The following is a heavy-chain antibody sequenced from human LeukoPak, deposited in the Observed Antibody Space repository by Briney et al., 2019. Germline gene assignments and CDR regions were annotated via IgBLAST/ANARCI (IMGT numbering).Heavy chain of an antibody. V-gene: IGHV3-43*01. Sequence: GGSLRLSCAASGFTFDDYTMHWVRQAPGKGLEWVSLISWDGGSTYYADSVKGRFTISRDNSKNSLYLQMNSLRTEDTALYYCAKAVGVYYYYGMDVWGQGTTVTVSS. CDR2: ISWDGGST. CDR1: GFTFDDYT. J-gene: IGHJ6*02. CDR3: AKAVGVYYYYGMDV. D-gene: IGHD3-10*01.